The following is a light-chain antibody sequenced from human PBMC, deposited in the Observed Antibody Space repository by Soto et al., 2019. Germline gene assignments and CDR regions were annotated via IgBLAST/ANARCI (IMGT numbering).Light chain of an antibody. CDR1: QTISTW. J-gene: IGKJ1*01. CDR3: QQYTNTNNPWM. Sequence: DIQVTQSPPTLSASVGDRVTITCRASQTISTWMAWYQQKPGNAPKLLVYDASTLQSGVASRFSGSGSWTEFTLIISGLQPDESATYYCQQYTNTNNPWMFGQGTKVDIK. V-gene: IGKV1-5*01. CDR2: DAS.